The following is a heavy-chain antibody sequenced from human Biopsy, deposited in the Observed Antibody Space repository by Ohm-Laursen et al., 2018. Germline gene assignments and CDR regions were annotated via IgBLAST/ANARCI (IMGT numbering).Heavy chain of an antibody. CDR1: RDSISNYY. Sequence: SDTLSLTCAVSRDSISNYYWTWIRQSPGKGLEWIGYIYYTGSTNYNPSVKSRVTISVDTSQNQFSMNLNSVTAADTAVYYCARDFRAGSGFLRSNNHYCGMDVWGPGTRVTVSS. CDR3: ARDFRAGSGFLRSNNHYCGMDV. V-gene: IGHV4-59*01. CDR2: IYYTGST. D-gene: IGHD5-24*01. J-gene: IGHJ6*02.